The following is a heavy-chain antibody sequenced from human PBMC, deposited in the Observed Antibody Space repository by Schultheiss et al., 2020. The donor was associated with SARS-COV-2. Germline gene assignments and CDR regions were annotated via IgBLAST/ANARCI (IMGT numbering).Heavy chain of an antibody. CDR2: IRSKAYGGTT. CDR3: TRDFGTLYDYIWGSYRSQDITYAFDI. Sequence: GESLKISCTASGFTFGDYAMSWVRQAPGKGLEWVGFIRSKAYGGTTEYAASVKGRFTISRDDSKSIAYLQMNSLKTEDTAVYYCTRDFGTLYDYIWGSYRSQDITYAFDIWGQGTMVTVSS. V-gene: IGHV3-49*04. D-gene: IGHD3-16*02. J-gene: IGHJ3*02. CDR1: GFTFGDYA.